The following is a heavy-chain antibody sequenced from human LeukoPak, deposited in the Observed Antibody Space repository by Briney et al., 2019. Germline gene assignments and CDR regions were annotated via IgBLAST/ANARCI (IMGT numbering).Heavy chain of an antibody. J-gene: IGHJ4*02. Sequence: PGGSLRLSCAASGFTFRSYAMTWVRQAPGKGLEWVAVISYDGSNKYYADSVKGRFTISRDNSKNTLYLQMNSLRAEDTAVYYCASGIAARPGCDYWGQGTLVTVSS. V-gene: IGHV3-30*01. D-gene: IGHD6-6*01. CDR2: ISYDGSNK. CDR1: GFTFRSYA. CDR3: ASGIAARPGCDY.